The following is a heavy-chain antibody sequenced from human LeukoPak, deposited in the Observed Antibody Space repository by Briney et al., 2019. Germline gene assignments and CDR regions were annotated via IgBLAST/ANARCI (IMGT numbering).Heavy chain of an antibody. CDR1: GFTFNAYA. J-gene: IGHJ4*01. V-gene: IGHV3-23*01. CDR3: AKDPRAMGRYFLDD. D-gene: IGHD1-1*01. Sequence: NPGGSLRLSCVGSGFTFNAYAMSWVRQRPGKGPEWVSMISSSGDATDYAESVKDRLSISRDNAKKTLYLQINDPRGDDTAIYYCAKDPRAMGRYFLDDWGQGSLVIVSS. CDR2: ISSSGDAT.